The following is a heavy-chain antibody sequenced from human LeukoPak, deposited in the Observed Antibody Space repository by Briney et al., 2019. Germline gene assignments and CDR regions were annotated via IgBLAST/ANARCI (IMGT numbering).Heavy chain of an antibody. CDR2: ISSSGSTI. J-gene: IGHJ4*02. V-gene: IGHV3-48*03. D-gene: IGHD3-22*01. CDR3: AAGLDYHDSSGFDY. CDR1: GFTFSSYE. Sequence: GGSLRLSCAASGFTFSSYEMNWVRQAPGKGLEWVSYISSSGSTIYYADSVKGRFTISRDNAKNSLYLQMNSLRAEDTAVYYCAAGLDYHDSSGFDYWGQGTLVTVSS.